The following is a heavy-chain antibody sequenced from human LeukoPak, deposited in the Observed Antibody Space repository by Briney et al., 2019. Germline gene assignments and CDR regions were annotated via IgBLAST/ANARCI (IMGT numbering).Heavy chain of an antibody. CDR3: VKVLVTYTVDV. Sequence: GGSLRLSCAASGFIFSSYDMHWARQAPGKGLEWVALISSDGTNKYYADSVKGRFTISRDNSQNTLYLQMNSLRGEDTALYYCVKVLVTYTVDVWGQGTTVTVSS. CDR1: GFIFSSYD. J-gene: IGHJ6*02. CDR2: ISSDGTNK. V-gene: IGHV3-30*18. D-gene: IGHD1-1*01.